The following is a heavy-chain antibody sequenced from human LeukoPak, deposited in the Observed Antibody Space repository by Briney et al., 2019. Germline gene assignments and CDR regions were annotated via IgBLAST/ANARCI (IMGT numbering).Heavy chain of an antibody. D-gene: IGHD3-3*01. J-gene: IGHJ4*02. V-gene: IGHV4-34*01. CDR1: GGSFSGNC. Sequence: PSETLSLTCAVYGGSFSGNCWSWIRQSPKQGLEWIGEINHSEGTNYNPSLKSRITISVDTSKNQISLMLSSVTAADTAVYYCARKEWVPYYFDYWGQGTLVTVSS. CDR3: ARKEWVPYYFDY. CDR2: INHSEGT.